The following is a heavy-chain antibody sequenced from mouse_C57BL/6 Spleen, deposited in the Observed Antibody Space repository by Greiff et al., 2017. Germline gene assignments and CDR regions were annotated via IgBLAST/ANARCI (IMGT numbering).Heavy chain of an antibody. J-gene: IGHJ2*01. D-gene: IGHD2-14*01. CDR1: GYTFTSYW. V-gene: IGHV1-69*01. CDR3: ARGTGGLDY. Sequence: QVQLQQPGAELVMPGASVKLSCKASGYTFTSYWMHWVKQRPGQGLEWIGEIDPSDSDTNYNQKFKGKSTLTVDKSSSTAYMQLSSLTSEDSAVYYCARGTGGLDYWGQGTTLTVSS. CDR2: IDPSDSDT.